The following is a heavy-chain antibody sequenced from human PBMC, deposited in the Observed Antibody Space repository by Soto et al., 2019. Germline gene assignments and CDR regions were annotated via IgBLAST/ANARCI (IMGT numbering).Heavy chain of an antibody. V-gene: IGHV1-46*01. CDR1: GDTFTDYY. CDR3: TRGGQSVVVKAALDN. D-gene: IGHD2-21*01. CDR2: VNPSGGHT. J-gene: IGHJ4*02. Sequence: QVQLVQSGAEVKKPGASEKVSCKASGDTFTDYYIHWVRQAPGQGLEWMGTVNPSGGHTTYAQHFLGRMTMPKDKCNRTRYLESTRLISEEPAVYYSTRGGQSVVVKAALDNWGRGTLVPDSS.